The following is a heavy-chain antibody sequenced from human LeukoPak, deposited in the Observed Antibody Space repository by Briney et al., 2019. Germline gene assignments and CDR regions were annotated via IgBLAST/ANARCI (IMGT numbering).Heavy chain of an antibody. CDR3: ASGSDYGDY. V-gene: IGHV1-69*01. Sequence: GTXSXXXISWVRQAPGQGLEWMGGIIPIFGTANYAQKFQGRVTITADESTSTAYMELSSLRSEDTAVYYCASGSDYGDYWGQGTLVTVSS. J-gene: IGHJ4*02. CDR2: IIPIFGTA. CDR1: GTXSXXX.